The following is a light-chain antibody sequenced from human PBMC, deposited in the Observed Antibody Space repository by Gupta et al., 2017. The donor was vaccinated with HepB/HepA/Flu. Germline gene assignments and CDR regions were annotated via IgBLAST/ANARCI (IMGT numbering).Light chain of an antibody. V-gene: IGLV1-40*01. CDR2: GNS. CDR1: SSNIGAGHD. Sequence: QSVLTQPPSVSGAPGQRVTIYCTGSSSNIGAGHDVHWYQQVPGTAPKLLIHGNSNRPSGVPDRFSGSKSGTSASLAITGLQAEDEADYYCQSYDSSLSVVVFGGGTKLTVL. CDR3: QSYDSSLSVVV. J-gene: IGLJ2*01.